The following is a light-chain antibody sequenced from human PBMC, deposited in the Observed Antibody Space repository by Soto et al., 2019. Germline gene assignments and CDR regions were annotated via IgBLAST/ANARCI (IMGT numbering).Light chain of an antibody. Sequence: ESVLTKSQGTLSLSPGERATLSCRASQSVSSSYLAWYQQKPGQAPRLLIYGASSRATGIPDRFSGSGSGTDFTLTISRLEPDDFAVYYCQQYGSSVTFGQGTKVDIK. CDR3: QQYGSSVT. J-gene: IGKJ1*01. V-gene: IGKV3-20*01. CDR2: GAS. CDR1: QSVSSSY.